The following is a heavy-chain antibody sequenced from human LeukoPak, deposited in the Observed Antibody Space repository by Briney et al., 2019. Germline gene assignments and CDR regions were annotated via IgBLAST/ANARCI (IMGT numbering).Heavy chain of an antibody. CDR3: ARISGYSSSFGWFDP. D-gene: IGHD6-13*01. V-gene: IGHV4-59*01. Sequence: PSETLSLTCTVSGGSISSYYWSWIRQPPGKGLEWIGYIYYSGSTNYNPSLKSRVTISVDTSKNQFSLKLSSVTAADTAVYYCARISGYSSSFGWFDPWGQGTLVTVSS. CDR2: IYYSGST. J-gene: IGHJ5*02. CDR1: GGSISSYY.